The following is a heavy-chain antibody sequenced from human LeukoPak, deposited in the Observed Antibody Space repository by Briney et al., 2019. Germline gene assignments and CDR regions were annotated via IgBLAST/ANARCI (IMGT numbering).Heavy chain of an antibody. J-gene: IGHJ4*02. D-gene: IGHD2-15*01. CDR2: IIPILGIA. V-gene: IGHV1-69*04. CDR3: AAHRFCSGGSCYSGHFDY. Sequence: ASVKVSCKASGYTFTSYGISWVRQAPGQGLEWMGRIIPILGIANYAQKFQGRVTITADKSTSTAYVELSSQRSEDTAVYYCAAHRFCSGGSCYSGHFDYWGQGTLVTVSS. CDR1: GYTFTSYG.